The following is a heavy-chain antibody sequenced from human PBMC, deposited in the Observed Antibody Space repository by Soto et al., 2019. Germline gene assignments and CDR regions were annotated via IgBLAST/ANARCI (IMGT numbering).Heavy chain of an antibody. CDR1: GGSFSGYY. CDR3: ARGRYYYGSGSSRTRYYGMDV. D-gene: IGHD3-10*01. V-gene: IGHV4-34*01. Sequence: SDTLSLTCAGYGGSFSGYYWSWIRQPPGKGLEWIGEINHSGSTNYNPSLKSRVTISVDTSKNQFSLKLSSVTAADTAVYYCARGRYYYGSGSSRTRYYGMDVWGQGTTVTVSS. CDR2: INHSGST. J-gene: IGHJ6*02.